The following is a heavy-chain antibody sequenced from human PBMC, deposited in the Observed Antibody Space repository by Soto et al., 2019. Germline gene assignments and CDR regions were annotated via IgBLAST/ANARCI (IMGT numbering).Heavy chain of an antibody. CDR1: GFTFPSYW. Sequence: PAGSLRLSCAAPGFTFPSYWMHCVRQAPGKGLVWVSRINSDGSSTSYADSVKGRFTISRDNAKNTLYLQMNSLRAEDTAVYYCARGDHWFDPWGQGTLVTVSS. V-gene: IGHV3-74*01. J-gene: IGHJ5*02. CDR3: ARGDHWFDP. CDR2: INSDGSST.